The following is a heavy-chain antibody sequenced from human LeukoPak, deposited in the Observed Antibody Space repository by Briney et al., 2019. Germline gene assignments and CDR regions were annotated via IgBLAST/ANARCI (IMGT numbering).Heavy chain of an antibody. D-gene: IGHD2-2*01. CDR1: GFTFSSYG. CDR3: ARDHSCSSTSCSPTGDY. V-gene: IGHV3-21*05. CDR2: ISSSSSYT. Sequence: GGSLRLSCAASGFTFSSYGMNWVRQAPGKGLEWVSYISSSSSYTNYADSVKGRFTISRDNAKNSLYLQMNSLRAEDTAVYYCARDHSCSSTSCSPTGDYWGQGTLVTVSS. J-gene: IGHJ4*02.